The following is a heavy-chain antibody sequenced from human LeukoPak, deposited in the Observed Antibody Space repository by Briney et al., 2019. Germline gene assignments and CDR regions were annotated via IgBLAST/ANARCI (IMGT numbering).Heavy chain of an antibody. Sequence: GGSLRLSCAASGFTFSNYAMSWVRQAPGRGLEWVSAISGNAAGTWYADSVKGRFTISRDNSEDTMYLQMSSLRAEDTAVYYCVKSEGLVRQYFDYWGQGTLVTVSS. CDR2: ISGNAAGT. CDR1: GFTFSNYA. D-gene: IGHD2-2*01. J-gene: IGHJ4*02. V-gene: IGHV3-23*01. CDR3: VKSEGLVRQYFDY.